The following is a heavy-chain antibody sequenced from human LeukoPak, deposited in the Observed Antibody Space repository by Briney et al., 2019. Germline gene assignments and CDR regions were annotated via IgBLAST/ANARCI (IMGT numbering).Heavy chain of an antibody. J-gene: IGHJ5*02. V-gene: IGHV3-23*01. CDR2: ISGSGGST. D-gene: IGHD3-3*01. CDR1: GFTFSSYA. CDR3: AKFDAYYDFWSGYSTNWFDP. Sequence: QPGGSLRLSCAASGFTFSSYAMSWVRQAPGKGLEWVSAISGSGGSTYYADSVKGRFTISRDNSKNTLYLQMNSLRAEDTAVYYCAKFDAYYDFWSGYSTNWFDPWGQGTLVTVSS.